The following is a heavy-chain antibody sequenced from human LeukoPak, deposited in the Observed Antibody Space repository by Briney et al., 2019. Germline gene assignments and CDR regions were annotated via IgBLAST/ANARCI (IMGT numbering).Heavy chain of an antibody. Sequence: GGSLRLSCAASGFTFDDYAMQWVRQAPGKGLEWVSGISWNSGSIVYADSVKGRFTISRDNAKNSLYLQMNSLRAEDTALYYCAKDTRDIAVAGMGLDYWGQGTLVTVSS. D-gene: IGHD6-19*01. CDR3: AKDTRDIAVAGMGLDY. V-gene: IGHV3-9*01. J-gene: IGHJ4*02. CDR1: GFTFDDYA. CDR2: ISWNSGSI.